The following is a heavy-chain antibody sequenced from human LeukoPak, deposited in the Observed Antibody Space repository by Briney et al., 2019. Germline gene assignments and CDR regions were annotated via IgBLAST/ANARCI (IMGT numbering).Heavy chain of an antibody. J-gene: IGHJ6*02. CDR3: ARGARCSSTGCYTVVYYYYGMDV. CDR2: INHSGST. Sequence: SETLSLTCAVYGGSFSGYYWSWIRQPPGKGLEWIGEINHSGSTNYNPSLKSRVTISVDTSKNQFSLKLSSVTAADTAVYYCARGARCSSTGCYTVVYYYYGMDVWGQGTTVTVSS. V-gene: IGHV4-34*01. CDR1: GGSFSGYY. D-gene: IGHD2-2*02.